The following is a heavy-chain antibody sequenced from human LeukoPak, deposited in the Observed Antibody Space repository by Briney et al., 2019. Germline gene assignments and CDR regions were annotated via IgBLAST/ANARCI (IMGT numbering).Heavy chain of an antibody. Sequence: GGSLRLSCAASGFTFSSYAMSWVRQAPGKGLEWVSAISGSGGSTYYADSVKGRFTISRDNSKNTLYLQMNSLRAEDTAVYYCAKKNGPYSYGKGFDYWGQGTLVTVSS. CDR2: ISGSGGST. D-gene: IGHD5-18*01. CDR1: GFTFSSYA. V-gene: IGHV3-23*01. CDR3: AKKNGPYSYGKGFDY. J-gene: IGHJ4*02.